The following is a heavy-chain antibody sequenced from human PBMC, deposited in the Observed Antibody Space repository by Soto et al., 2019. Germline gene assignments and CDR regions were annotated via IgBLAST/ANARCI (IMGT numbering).Heavy chain of an antibody. CDR3: TRVTRSTSTGTGAF. CDR1: GFTFRMYW. J-gene: IGHJ4*02. Sequence: EVQLVESGGGLVQPGGSLRLSCAASGFTFRMYWMHWVRQVPGKGPEWVSRINDDGISTNYADSVKGRFTISRDNDKTTLYLQMQALRVEDTAVYYCTRVTRSTSTGTGAFWGPGTLVTVAS. V-gene: IGHV3-74*01. CDR2: INDDGIST. D-gene: IGHD1-1*01.